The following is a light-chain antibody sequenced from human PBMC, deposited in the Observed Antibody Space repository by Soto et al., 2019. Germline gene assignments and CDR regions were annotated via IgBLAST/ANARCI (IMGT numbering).Light chain of an antibody. CDR3: QQYYSTPHT. J-gene: IGKJ2*01. V-gene: IGKV4-1*01. CDR2: WAS. CDR1: QNVLYSSNNKNY. Sequence: DIVMTQSPDSLAVSLGERATINCKSSQNVLYSSNNKNYLSWYQQKPGQPPKLLIYWASTRESGVPDRFSGSGSGTDFTLTISSLQAEDVAVYYCQQYYSTPHTFGQGTNLEIK.